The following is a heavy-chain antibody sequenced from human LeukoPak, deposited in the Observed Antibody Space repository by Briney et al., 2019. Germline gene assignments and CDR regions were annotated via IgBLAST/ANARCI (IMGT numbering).Heavy chain of an antibody. J-gene: IGHJ4*02. Sequence: ASVKVSCKASGYTFTSYDINWVRQATGQGLEWMGWMNPNSGNTGYAQKLQGRVTITRNTSISTAYMELSSLRSEDTAVYYCARGTRGYCSGGGCFSYWGQGTLVTVSS. CDR3: ARGTRGYCSGGGCFSY. CDR2: MNPNSGNT. CDR1: GYTFTSYD. V-gene: IGHV1-8*03. D-gene: IGHD2-15*01.